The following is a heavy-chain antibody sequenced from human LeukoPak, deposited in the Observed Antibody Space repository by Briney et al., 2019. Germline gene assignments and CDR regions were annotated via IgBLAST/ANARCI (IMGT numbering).Heavy chain of an antibody. CDR1: GFTFSSYS. D-gene: IGHD2-21*02. V-gene: IGHV4-34*01. CDR2: INHRAST. CDR3: ARGHSSVVTDIPYYFDY. Sequence: GSLRLSCAASGFTFSSYSLNWIRQPPGKGLEWIGEINHRASTNYNPSLKSRVTISIDTSKNQFSLKVRSVTAADTAVYFCARGHSSVVTDIPYYFDYWGRGTLVTVSS. J-gene: IGHJ4*02.